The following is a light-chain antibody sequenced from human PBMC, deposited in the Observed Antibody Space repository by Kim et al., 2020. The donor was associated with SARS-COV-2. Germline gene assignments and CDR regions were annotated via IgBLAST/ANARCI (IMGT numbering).Light chain of an antibody. Sequence: KTVTTSCTGSGASIAINYVQGYKQRPGSAPATVIYENNQRPSGVPDRFSGSIDSSSNSASLTISGLKTEDEADYYCQSYDSSSHWVFGGGTKLTVL. CDR1: GASIAINY. V-gene: IGLV6-57*02. CDR2: ENN. CDR3: QSYDSSSHWV. J-gene: IGLJ3*02.